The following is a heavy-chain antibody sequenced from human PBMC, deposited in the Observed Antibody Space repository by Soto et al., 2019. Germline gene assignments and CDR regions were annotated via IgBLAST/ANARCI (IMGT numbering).Heavy chain of an antibody. Sequence: QVQLVESGGGVVKTSGSLRIACAASGFTFSDYYMSWVRQAPGKVLEWVSYISSSGNTIYYADSVKGRFTISRDNAKNSMYLQMNSLRAEDTALYFCAKMSSENYYDTVFSWVQGTLVTVSS. D-gene: IGHD3-22*01. J-gene: IGHJ5*02. V-gene: IGHV3-11*01. CDR1: GFTFSDYY. CDR2: ISSSGNTI. CDR3: AKMSSENYYDTVFS.